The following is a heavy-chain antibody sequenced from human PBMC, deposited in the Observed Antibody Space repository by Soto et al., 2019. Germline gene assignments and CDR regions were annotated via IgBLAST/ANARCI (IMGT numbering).Heavy chain of an antibody. Sequence: QVQLVQSGAEVKKPGSSVKVSCKASGGTFSSYTISWVRQAPGQGLEWMGRIIPILAIANYGQKFQGRVTITAGKSASTAYMELSRIRSEDAAVYYCATDGRPIGGAAAGALHWGQGTLVTVSS. CDR3: ATDGRPIGGAAAGALH. CDR2: IIPILAIA. D-gene: IGHD6-13*01. J-gene: IGHJ1*01. V-gene: IGHV1-69*08. CDR1: GGTFSSYT.